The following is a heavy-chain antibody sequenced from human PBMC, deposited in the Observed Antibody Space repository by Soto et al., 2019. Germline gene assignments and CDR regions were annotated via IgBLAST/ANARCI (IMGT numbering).Heavy chain of an antibody. CDR1: GYSFTNYW. CDR3: ARDYGTAHAFDI. V-gene: IGHV5-51*01. Sequence: GESLKISCKGSGYSFTNYWIAWVRQMPGKGLEWMGLIYPDDSDTRYSPSFQGRFTISRDNSKNTLYLQMNSLRAEDTAVYYCARDYGTAHAFDIWGQGTMVTVSS. D-gene: IGHD3-16*01. CDR2: IYPDDSDT. J-gene: IGHJ3*02.